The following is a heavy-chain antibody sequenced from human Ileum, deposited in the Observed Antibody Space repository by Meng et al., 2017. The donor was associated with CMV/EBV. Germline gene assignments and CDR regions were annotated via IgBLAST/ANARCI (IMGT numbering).Heavy chain of an antibody. V-gene: IGHV3-30-3*01. CDR3: ARDPRSGTYSYGMDV. J-gene: IGHJ6*02. CDR2: ISYDGYNK. Sequence: GGSLRLSCAASGFTFSSYEMNWVRQAPGKGLEWVAIISYDGYNKYYADSVKGRFTISRDNSKNTLYLQMNSLRAEDTAVYYCARDPRSGTYSYGMDVWGQGTTVTVSS. CDR1: GFTFSSYE. D-gene: IGHD3-10*01.